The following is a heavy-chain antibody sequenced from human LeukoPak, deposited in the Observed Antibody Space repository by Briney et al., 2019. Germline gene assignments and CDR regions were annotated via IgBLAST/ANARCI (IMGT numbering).Heavy chain of an antibody. CDR2: ISGSGGST. J-gene: IGHJ4*02. CDR3: AKGRAKATVTTGDH. V-gene: IGHV3-23*01. CDR1: GFTFSSYA. Sequence: GGSLRLSCAASGFTFSSYAMSWVRQAPGKGLEWVSAISGSGGSTHYADSVKGRFTISRDSSKNTVYLQMNSLRADDTAVYYCAKGRAKATVTTGDHWGQGTLATVSS. D-gene: IGHD4-17*01.